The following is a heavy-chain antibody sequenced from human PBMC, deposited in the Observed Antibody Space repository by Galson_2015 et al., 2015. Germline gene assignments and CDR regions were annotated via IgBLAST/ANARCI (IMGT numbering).Heavy chain of an antibody. V-gene: IGHV5-51*03. Sequence: QSGAEVKKPGESLKISCKGSGYSFTSYWIGWVRQMPGKGLEWMGIIYPGDSDTRYSPSFQGQVTISADKSISTAYLQWSSLKASDTAMYYCARSPGVAAAPHGMDVWGQGTTVTVSS. D-gene: IGHD6-13*01. CDR1: GYSFTSYW. CDR3: ARSPGVAAAPHGMDV. J-gene: IGHJ6*02. CDR2: IYPGDSDT.